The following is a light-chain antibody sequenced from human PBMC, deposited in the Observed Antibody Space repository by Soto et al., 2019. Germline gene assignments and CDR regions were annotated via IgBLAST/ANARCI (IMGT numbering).Light chain of an antibody. J-gene: IGKJ1*01. CDR2: DAS. CDR3: QQYNSYWT. CDR1: QSISSW. V-gene: IGKV1-5*01. Sequence: DVPIPHSLSTLSAHVGARVTITCRASQSISSWLAWYQQKPGKAPKLLIYDASSLESGVPSRFSGSGSGTEFTLTISSLQPDDFATYYCQQYNSYWTFGQGSKADIK.